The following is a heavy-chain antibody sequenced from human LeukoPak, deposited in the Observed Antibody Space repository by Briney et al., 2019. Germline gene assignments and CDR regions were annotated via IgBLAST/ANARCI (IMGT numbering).Heavy chain of an antibody. V-gene: IGHV4-59*08. CDR2: IYYSGST. D-gene: IGHD5-18*01. CDR3: ARGGYSYGYGSVSWGY. J-gene: IGHJ4*02. Sequence: GDIYYSGSTNYNPSLKSRVTISVDTSKNQFSLKLSSVTAADTAVYYCARGGYSYGYGSVSWGYWGQGTLVTVSS.